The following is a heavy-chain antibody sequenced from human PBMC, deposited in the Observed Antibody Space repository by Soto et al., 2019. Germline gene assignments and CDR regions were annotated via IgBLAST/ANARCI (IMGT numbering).Heavy chain of an antibody. D-gene: IGHD3-22*01. CDR1: GGIFSRHA. CDR2: IVPKLGTV. J-gene: IGHJ4*02. V-gene: IGHV1-69*01. CDR3: ARPRTYDYESDGYYGHQLDV. Sequence: QVQLVQSGAEVKKTGSSVKVSCKISGGIFSRHAIDWVRQAPGQGLEWMGGIVPKLGTVIYAQNFQARVTIYADEMTTTSYLDLRGLTFEDTAVYYCARPRTYDYESDGYYGHQLDVWGQGTLVTVSS.